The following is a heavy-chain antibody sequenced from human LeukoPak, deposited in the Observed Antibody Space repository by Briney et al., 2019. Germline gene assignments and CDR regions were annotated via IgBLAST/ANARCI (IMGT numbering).Heavy chain of an antibody. D-gene: IGHD3-22*01. CDR3: ARRGFSDSRGFYPDFDY. CDR1: GFSFIDYY. Sequence: PGGSLRLSCAASGFSFIDYYMDWVRQAPGKGLEWVGRSRNKANSYSTEYAAPVKGRFTISRDESKNSMYLQMNSLKTEDTAVYFCARRGFSDSRGFYPDFDYWGRGTLVTVSS. CDR2: SRNKANSYST. V-gene: IGHV3-72*01. J-gene: IGHJ4*02.